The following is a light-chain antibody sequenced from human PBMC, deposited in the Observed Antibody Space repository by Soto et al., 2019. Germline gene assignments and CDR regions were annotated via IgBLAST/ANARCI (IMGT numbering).Light chain of an antibody. CDR3: NQSAITPVFT. Sequence: DIQMTQSPSSLSASVGDRVTITCRASQSISRELNWYQQKPGKAPKILIYAASSLQRGVPSRFSGSGSGTDFTLTISSRQPEDFATYYCNQSAITPVFTFGAGTKVDIK. J-gene: IGKJ3*01. CDR1: QSISRE. CDR2: AAS. V-gene: IGKV1-39*01.